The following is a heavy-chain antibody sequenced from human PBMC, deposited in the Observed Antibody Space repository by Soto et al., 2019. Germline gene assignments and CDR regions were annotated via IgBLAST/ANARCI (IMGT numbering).Heavy chain of an antibody. CDR2: IIPIFGTA. Sequence: SGRVSYRASVGNCSSYAIRWVRQAPGQGLEWMGGIIPIFGTANYAQKFQGRVTITADESTSTAYMELSSLRSEDTAVYYCAGARYCSGGSCYHSLDYWGQGTLVTVSS. D-gene: IGHD2-15*01. CDR1: VGNCSSYA. CDR3: AGARYCSGGSCYHSLDY. J-gene: IGHJ4*02. V-gene: IGHV1-69*01.